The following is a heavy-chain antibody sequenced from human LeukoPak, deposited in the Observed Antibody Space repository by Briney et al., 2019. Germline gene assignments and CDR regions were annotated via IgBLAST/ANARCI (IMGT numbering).Heavy chain of an antibody. D-gene: IGHD3-22*01. J-gene: IGHJ4*02. Sequence: GGSLRLSCAASGFTVSSNYMSWVRQAPGKGLEWVSVIYSGVTTYHAESVKGRFTISRDNSKNTLFLQMNSLRAEDTAVYYCAGGIGGFYDSSGYYNYWGQGTLVTVSS. CDR3: AGGIGGFYDSSGYYNY. CDR1: GFTVSSNY. V-gene: IGHV3-53*01. CDR2: IYSGVTT.